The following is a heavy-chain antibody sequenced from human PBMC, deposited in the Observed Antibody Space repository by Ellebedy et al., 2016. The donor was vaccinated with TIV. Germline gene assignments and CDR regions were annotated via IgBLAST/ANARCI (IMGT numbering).Heavy chain of an antibody. Sequence: AASVTVSCKASGYTFTSYDINWVRQATGQGLEWMGWMNPNSGNTGYAQKFQGRVTITRNTSISTAYMELSSLRSEDTAVYYCARDAAAGGGMDVWGQGTTVTVSS. V-gene: IGHV1-8*03. J-gene: IGHJ6*02. CDR1: GYTFTSYD. CDR2: MNPNSGNT. CDR3: ARDAAAGGGMDV. D-gene: IGHD6-13*01.